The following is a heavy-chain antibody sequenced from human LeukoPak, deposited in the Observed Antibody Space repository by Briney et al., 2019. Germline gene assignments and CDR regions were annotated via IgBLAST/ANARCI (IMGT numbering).Heavy chain of an antibody. CDR3: ARSNSSWYFPCDY. D-gene: IGHD6-13*01. J-gene: IGHJ4*02. CDR1: GFTFSSYS. V-gene: IGHV3-21*01. CDR2: ISSSSSNI. Sequence: GGSLRLSCAASGFTFSSYSMNWVRQAPGKGLEWVSSISSSSSNIYYADSVKGRFTISRDNAKNSLYLQMNSLRAEDTAVYYCARSNSSWYFPCDYWGQGTLVTVSS.